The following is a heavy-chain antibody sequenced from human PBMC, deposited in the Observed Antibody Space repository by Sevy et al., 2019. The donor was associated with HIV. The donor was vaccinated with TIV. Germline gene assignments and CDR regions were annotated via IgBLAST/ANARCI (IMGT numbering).Heavy chain of an antibody. D-gene: IGHD2-15*01. V-gene: IGHV3-48*01. CDR3: ARAPGDIVVVVAATPDNWFDP. Sequence: GGSLRLSCAASGFTFSSYSMNWVRQAPGKGLEWVSDISSSSSTIYYADSVKGRFTISRDNAKNSLYLQMNSLRAEDTAVYYCARAPGDIVVVVAATPDNWFDPWGQRTLVTVSS. J-gene: IGHJ5*02. CDR1: GFTFSSYS. CDR2: ISSSSSTI.